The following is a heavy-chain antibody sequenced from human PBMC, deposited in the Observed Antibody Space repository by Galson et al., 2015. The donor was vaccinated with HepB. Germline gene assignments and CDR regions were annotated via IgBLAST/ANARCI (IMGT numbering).Heavy chain of an antibody. Sequence: SLRLSCAASGFTFSSYSMNWVRQAPGKGLEWVSYISSSSSTIYYADSVKGRFTISRDNAKNSLYLQMNSLRAEDTAVYYCARDRGEYYYGSGTVDYWGQGTLVTVSS. CDR1: GFTFSSYS. CDR2: ISSSSSTI. V-gene: IGHV3-48*01. J-gene: IGHJ4*02. D-gene: IGHD3-10*01. CDR3: ARDRGEYYYGSGTVDY.